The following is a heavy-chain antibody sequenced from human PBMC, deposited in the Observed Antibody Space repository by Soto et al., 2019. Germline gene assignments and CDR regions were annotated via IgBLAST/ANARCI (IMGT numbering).Heavy chain of an antibody. CDR1: GFTFSSYG. CDR3: ARTKAVAAKTQYYFDY. V-gene: IGHV3-33*01. Sequence: QVQLVESGGGVVQPGRSLRLSCAAPGFTFSSYGMHWVRQAPGKGLEWVAVIWYDGSNKYYADSVKGRFTISRDNSKNTLFLQMNSLRAEDTAVYYCARTKAVAAKTQYYFDYWGQGTLVTVSS. D-gene: IGHD6-19*01. CDR2: IWYDGSNK. J-gene: IGHJ4*02.